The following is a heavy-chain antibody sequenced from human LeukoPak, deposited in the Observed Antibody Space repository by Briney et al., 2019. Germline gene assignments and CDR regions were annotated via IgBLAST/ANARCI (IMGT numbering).Heavy chain of an antibody. J-gene: IGHJ6*02. V-gene: IGHV3-21*01. D-gene: IGHD3-16*02. CDR3: ARATTFGGVIVIPRGYYYYGMDV. CDR2: ISRSSSYI. Sequence: PGGSLRLSCAASGFTFSSCSMNWVRQAPGKWLEWVSSISRSSSYIYYADSVKGRFTISRDNAKNSLYLQMNSLRAEDTAVYYCARATTFGGVIVIPRGYYYYGMDVWGQGTTVTVSS. CDR1: GFTFSSCS.